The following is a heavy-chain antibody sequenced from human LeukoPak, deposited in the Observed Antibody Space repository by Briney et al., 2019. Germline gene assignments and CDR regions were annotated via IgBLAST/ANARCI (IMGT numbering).Heavy chain of an antibody. CDR2: FDPEDGET. D-gene: IGHD1-26*01. CDR1: GYTLTELS. CDR3: ATAAPLGLVGATRDVGGFDY. J-gene: IGHJ4*02. Sequence: ASVKVSCKVSGYTLTELSMHWARQAPGKGLEWMGGFDPEDGETIYAQKFQGRVTMTEDTSTDTAYMELSSLRSEDTAVYYCATAAPLGLVGATRDVGGFDYWGQGTLVTVSS. V-gene: IGHV1-24*01.